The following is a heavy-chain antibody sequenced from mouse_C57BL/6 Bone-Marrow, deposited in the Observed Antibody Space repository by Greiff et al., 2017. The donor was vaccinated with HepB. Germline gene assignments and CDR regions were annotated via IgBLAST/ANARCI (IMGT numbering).Heavy chain of an antibody. CDR2: ISSGGSYT. CDR1: GFTFSSYG. CDR3: ASRWYYGIFAY. D-gene: IGHD1-1*01. Sequence: EVQLVESGGDLVKPGGSLKLSCAASGFTFSSYGMSWVRQTPDKRLEWVATISSGGSYTYYPDSVKGRFTISRDNAKNTLYLQMSSLKSEDTAMYYCASRWYYGIFAYWGQGTLVTVSA. V-gene: IGHV5-6*01. J-gene: IGHJ3*01.